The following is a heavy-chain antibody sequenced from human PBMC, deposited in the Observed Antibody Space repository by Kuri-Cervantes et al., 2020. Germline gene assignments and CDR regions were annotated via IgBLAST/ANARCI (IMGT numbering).Heavy chain of an antibody. CDR1: GGSFSGYS. Sequence: GSLRLSCAVYGGSFSGYSWSWIRQPPGKGLEWIGEINHSGSTNYNPSLKSRVTISVDTSKNQFSLKLSSVTAADTAVYYCARGRSPFDYWGQGTLVTVSS. V-gene: IGHV4-34*01. CDR2: INHSGST. J-gene: IGHJ4*02. CDR3: ARGRSPFDY.